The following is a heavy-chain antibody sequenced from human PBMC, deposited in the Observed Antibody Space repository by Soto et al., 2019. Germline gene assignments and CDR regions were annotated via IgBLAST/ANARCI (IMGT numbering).Heavy chain of an antibody. J-gene: IGHJ6*02. D-gene: IGHD2-2*03. V-gene: IGHV1-69*05. CDR2: IIPIFGTA. Sequence: QVQLVQSGAEVKKPGSSVKVSCKASGGTFSSYAISWVRQAPGQGLEWMGGIIPIFGTANYAQKFQGRVTITXXDXTXXAYMELSSLRSEDTAVYYCARDGSAITYYYYGMDVWGQGTTVTVSS. CDR3: ARDGSAITYYYYGMDV. CDR1: GGTFSSYA.